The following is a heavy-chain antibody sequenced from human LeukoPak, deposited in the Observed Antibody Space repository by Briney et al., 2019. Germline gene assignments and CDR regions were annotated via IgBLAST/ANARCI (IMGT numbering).Heavy chain of an antibody. D-gene: IGHD6-13*01. CDR1: GYTFTGYY. CDR2: INPNSGGT. J-gene: IGHJ5*02. CDR3: ARGSSEGIAAAGTRGFDP. Sequence: GASVKVSCKASGYTFTGYYMHWVRQAPGQGLEWMGWINPNSGGTNYAQKFQGWVTMTRDTSISTAYMELSRLRSDDTAVYYCARGSSEGIAAAGTRGFDPWGQGTLVTVSS. V-gene: IGHV1-2*04.